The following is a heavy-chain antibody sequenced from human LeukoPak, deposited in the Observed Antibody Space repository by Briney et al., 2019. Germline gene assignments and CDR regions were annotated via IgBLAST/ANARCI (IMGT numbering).Heavy chain of an antibody. D-gene: IGHD3-16*01. J-gene: IGHJ4*02. V-gene: IGHV3-48*04. Sequence: GGSLRLSCIASGFVFSRDDMNWVRQAPGKGLEWVAHISETIYYADSVQGRFTISRDNAKNSLYLQMSNLRVDDTAMYYCVREVGRPKTFYFDSWGRGTPVTVSS. CDR1: GFVFSRDD. CDR3: VREVGRPKTFYFDS. CDR2: ISETI.